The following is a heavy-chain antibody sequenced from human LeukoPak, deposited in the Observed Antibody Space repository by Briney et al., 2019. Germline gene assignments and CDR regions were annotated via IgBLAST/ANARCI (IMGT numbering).Heavy chain of an antibody. J-gene: IGHJ6*03. CDR2: IGTASDT. CDR1: GFTFSSFG. V-gene: IGHV3-13*01. Sequence: GGSLRLSCAASGFTFSSFGMHWVRQPTGQGLEWISTIGTASDTYYPGSVEGRFTLSRDNAKNSLYLQMNSLTAGDTAVYYCARGPPRGKYYYMDVWGKGTTVTVSS. CDR3: ARGPPRGKYYYMDV. D-gene: IGHD1-1*01.